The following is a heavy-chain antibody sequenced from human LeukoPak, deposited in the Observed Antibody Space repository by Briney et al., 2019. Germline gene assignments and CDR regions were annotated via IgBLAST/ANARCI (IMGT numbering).Heavy chain of an antibody. CDR3: TTDGSWEDAFDI. J-gene: IGHJ3*02. CDR2: IKSKTDGGTT. D-gene: IGHD2-15*01. CDR1: GFTFSNAW. V-gene: IGHV3-15*01. Sequence: PGGSLRLSCAASGFTFSNAWMSWVRQAPGKVLEWVGRIKSKTDGGTTDYAAPVKGRFTISRDDSKNTLYLQMNSLKTEDTAVYYCTTDGSWEDAFDIWGQGTMVTVSS.